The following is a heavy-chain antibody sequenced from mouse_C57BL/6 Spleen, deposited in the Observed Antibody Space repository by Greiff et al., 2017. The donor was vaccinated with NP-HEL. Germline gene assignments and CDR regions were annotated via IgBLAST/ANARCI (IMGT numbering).Heavy chain of an antibody. Sequence: VQLQQPGAELVKPGASVKVSCKASGYTFTSYWMHWVKQRPGQGLEWIGRIHPSDSDTNYNQKFKGKATLTVDKSSSTTYMQLSSLTSEDSAVYYCARIYSPFWYFDVWGTGTTVTVSS. CDR2: IHPSDSDT. V-gene: IGHV1-74*01. CDR3: ARIYSPFWYFDV. CDR1: GYTFTSYW. J-gene: IGHJ1*03. D-gene: IGHD2-1*01.